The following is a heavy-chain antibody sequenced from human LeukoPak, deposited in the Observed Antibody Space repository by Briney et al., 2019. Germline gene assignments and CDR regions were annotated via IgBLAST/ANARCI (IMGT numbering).Heavy chain of an antibody. V-gene: IGHV3-23*01. D-gene: IGHD5-18*01. CDR1: GFTFSSYA. Sequence: PGGTLRLFCAASGFTFSSYAMRWVRQAPGKGLESISGFSGSGGSTYYADSVKGGFTISRDNSKNRLYGQMKSERGEDAAVYYCAKDGSVYSYSYIAYWGQGTLVTVSS. CDR3: AKDGSVYSYSYIAY. J-gene: IGHJ4*02. CDR2: FSGSGGST.